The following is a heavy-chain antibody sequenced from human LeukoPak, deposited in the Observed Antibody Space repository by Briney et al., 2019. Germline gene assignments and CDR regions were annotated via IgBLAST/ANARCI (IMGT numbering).Heavy chain of an antibody. V-gene: IGHV1-46*01. D-gene: IGHD4-17*01. J-gene: IGHJ1*01. Sequence: VASVKVSCKASGYTFTSYYMHWVRQAPGQGLEWMGIINPSGGSTSYAQKFQGRVTMTRDTSTSTVYMELSSLRSEDTAVYYCARGSRTTVTTGNGFQHWGQGTLVTVSS. CDR2: INPSGGST. CDR1: GYTFTSYY. CDR3: ARGSRTTVTTGNGFQH.